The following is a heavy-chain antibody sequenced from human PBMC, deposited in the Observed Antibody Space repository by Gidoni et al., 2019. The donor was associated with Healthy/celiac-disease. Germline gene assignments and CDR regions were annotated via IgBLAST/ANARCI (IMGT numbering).Heavy chain of an antibody. CDR2: IRSKANSYAT. V-gene: IGHV3-73*01. D-gene: IGHD6-13*01. CDR3: TRHVRGSSPGYYYYYMDV. Sequence: EVQLVESGGGLVQPGGSLKLSCAASGFTFSGSAMHWVRQASGKGLEWVGRIRSKANSYATAYAASVKGRFTISRDDSKNTAYLQMNSLKTEDTAVYYCTRHVRGSSPGYYYYYMDVWGKGTTVTVSS. J-gene: IGHJ6*03. CDR1: GFTFSGSA.